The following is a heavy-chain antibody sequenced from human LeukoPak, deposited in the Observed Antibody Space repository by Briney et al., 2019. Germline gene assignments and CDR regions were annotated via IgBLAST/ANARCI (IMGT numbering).Heavy chain of an antibody. Sequence: PSETLSFTCAGYGFSFSGYYWSWLRQPPGKGRKWLGEINHSGRTNYNPSLNSRITISENTSNNLFSLKLSPVSAAETALYFSARGPYSYDSSGAFDIWGQGTMVTVSS. CDR3: ARGPYSYDSSGAFDI. D-gene: IGHD3-22*01. J-gene: IGHJ3*02. V-gene: IGHV4-34*01. CDR1: GFSFSGYY. CDR2: INHSGRT.